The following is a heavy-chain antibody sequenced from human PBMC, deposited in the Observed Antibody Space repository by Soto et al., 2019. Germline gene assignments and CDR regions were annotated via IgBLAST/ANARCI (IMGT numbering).Heavy chain of an antibody. CDR2: IIPILGIA. CDR1: GGTFSSYT. J-gene: IGHJ1*01. D-gene: IGHD6-13*01. V-gene: IGHV1-69*08. Sequence: QVQLVQSGAEVKKPGSSVKVSCKASGGTFSSYTISWVRQAPGQGLEWMGRIIPILGIANYAQKFQSRVTITADKSTSTAYMELSSLRSEDTAVYYCARDRSAAAGAAEYFQHWGQGTLVTVSS. CDR3: ARDRSAAAGAAEYFQH.